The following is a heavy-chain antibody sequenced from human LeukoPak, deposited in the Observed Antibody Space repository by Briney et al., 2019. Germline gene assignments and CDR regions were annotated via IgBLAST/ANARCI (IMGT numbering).Heavy chain of an antibody. Sequence: PGGSLRLSCAASGFIFSTFAINWVRQAPGKGLEWVSSISSGSSIYYADSVKGRFTISRDNAKPSLYLQMNSLRAEDTALYYCARIGHDLYQTFDSWGHGTLITVSS. V-gene: IGHV3-21*04. J-gene: IGHJ5*01. CDR1: GFIFSTFA. CDR2: ISSGSSI. CDR3: ARIGHDLYQTFDS. D-gene: IGHD2-2*01.